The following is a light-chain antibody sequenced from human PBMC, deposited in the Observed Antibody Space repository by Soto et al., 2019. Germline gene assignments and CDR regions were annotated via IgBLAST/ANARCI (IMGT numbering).Light chain of an antibody. CDR3: QQYNNWPLTWT. V-gene: IGKV3-15*01. Sequence: EIVPTQSPATLSVSPGERATLSCSASRSVSSDLAWYHQKPGQAPRLLIYGASTRATGIPARFSGSGSGTEFTLTISSLQSEDFAVYSCQQYNNWPLTWTFGQGTKVDIK. J-gene: IGKJ1*01. CDR2: GAS. CDR1: RSVSSD.